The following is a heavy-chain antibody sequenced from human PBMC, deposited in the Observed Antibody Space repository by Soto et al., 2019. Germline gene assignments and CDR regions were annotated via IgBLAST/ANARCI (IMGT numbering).Heavy chain of an antibody. Sequence: QVQLQESGPGLVKPSGTLSLTCAVSGGSISSSNWWSWVRQPPGKGLEWIGEIYHSGSTNYNPSRKSRVTISVDKSKHQFSLKLSSVTAADTAVYYCATRGGVVPAAMGDDWFDPWGQGTLVTVSS. CDR2: IYHSGST. CDR1: GGSISSSNW. D-gene: IGHD2-2*01. J-gene: IGHJ5*02. CDR3: ATRGGVVPAAMGDDWFDP. V-gene: IGHV4-4*02.